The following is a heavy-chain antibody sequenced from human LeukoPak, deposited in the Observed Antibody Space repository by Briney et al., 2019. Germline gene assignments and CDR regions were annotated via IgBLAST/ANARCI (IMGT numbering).Heavy chain of an antibody. CDR2: IYYSGST. CDR1: GGSISNYY. J-gene: IGHJ4*02. V-gene: IGHV4-59*01. Sequence: SETLSLTCTVSGGSISNYYRNWIRQPPGKGLEWIGYIYYSGSTKYNPSLNSRVTISLNTSKNQFSLKLRSVTAADTAVYYCARGFDSKSSYFDYWGQGTLVTVSS. CDR3: ARGFDSKSSYFDY. D-gene: IGHD5-12*01.